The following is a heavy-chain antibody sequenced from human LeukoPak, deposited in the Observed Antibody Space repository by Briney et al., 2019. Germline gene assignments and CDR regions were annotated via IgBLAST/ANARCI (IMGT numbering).Heavy chain of an antibody. D-gene: IGHD6-13*01. J-gene: IGHJ4*02. CDR3: AKDRSSSWYARDDY. Sequence: LSGGSLRLSCAASGFTFSSYAMSWVRQAPGKGLEWVSAISGSGGSTYNADSVKGRLTISRDNSKNTLYLQMNSLRAEDTAVYYCAKDRSSSWYARDDYWGQGTLDTVSS. V-gene: IGHV3-23*01. CDR1: GFTFSSYA. CDR2: ISGSGGST.